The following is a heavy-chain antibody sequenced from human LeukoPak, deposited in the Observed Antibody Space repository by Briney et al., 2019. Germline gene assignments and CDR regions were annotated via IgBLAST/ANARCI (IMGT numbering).Heavy chain of an antibody. CDR2: IYDSGST. J-gene: IGHJ3*02. Sequence: SETLSLTCTVSGGSISSYYWSWIRQPPGKGLEWVGYIYDSGSTNYNPSLKSRVTISVDTSKNQFSLKLSSVTAADTAVYYCARDGSWGALADAFDIWGQGTMVTVSS. CDR1: GGSISSYY. V-gene: IGHV4-59*01. CDR3: ARDGSWGALADAFDI. D-gene: IGHD2-2*03.